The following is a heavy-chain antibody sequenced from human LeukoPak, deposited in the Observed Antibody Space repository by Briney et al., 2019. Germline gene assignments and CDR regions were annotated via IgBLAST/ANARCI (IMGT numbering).Heavy chain of an antibody. J-gene: IGHJ2*01. D-gene: IGHD5-18*01. CDR2: ISYDGSNK. V-gene: IGHV3-30*18. CDR1: GFTFDDYA. CDR3: AKGGLQTRNWYFAL. Sequence: GGSLRLSCAASGFTFDDYAMHWVRQTPGKGLEWVAVISYDGSNKYYADSVKGRFTISRDNSKNTLYLEMNSLRTEDTAVYYCAKGGLQTRNWYFALWGRGTLVTVSS.